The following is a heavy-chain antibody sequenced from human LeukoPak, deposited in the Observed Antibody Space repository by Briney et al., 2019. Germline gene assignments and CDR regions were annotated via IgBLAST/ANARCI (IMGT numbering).Heavy chain of an antibody. CDR2: INHSGST. D-gene: IGHD4-17*01. J-gene: IGHJ4*02. V-gene: IGHV4-34*01. Sequence: SETLSLTCAVYGGSFSGYYWSWIRQPPGKGLEWIGEINHSGSTNYNPSLKSRVTISVDTSKNQFSLKLSSVTAADTAVYYCARDDYALYFDYWGQGTLVTVSS. CDR1: GGSFSGYY. CDR3: ARDDYALYFDY.